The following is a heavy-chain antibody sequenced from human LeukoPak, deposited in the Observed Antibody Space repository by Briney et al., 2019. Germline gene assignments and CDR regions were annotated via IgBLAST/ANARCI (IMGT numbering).Heavy chain of an antibody. CDR2: INTNTGNP. D-gene: IGHD3-22*01. CDR3: ARVFGDYYDSSGYRDY. J-gene: IGHJ4*02. V-gene: IGHV7-4-1*02. Sequence: ASVKVSCKASGYTFSGYYIHWVRQAPGQGLEWMGWINTNTGNPTYAQGFTGRFAFSLDTSVSTAYLQISSLKAEDTAVYYCARVFGDYYDSSGYRDYWGQGTLVTVSS. CDR1: GYTFSGYY.